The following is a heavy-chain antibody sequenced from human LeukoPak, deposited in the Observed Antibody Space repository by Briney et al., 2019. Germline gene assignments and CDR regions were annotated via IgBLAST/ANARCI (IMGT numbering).Heavy chain of an antibody. V-gene: IGHV1-2*02. Sequence: AAVKVSCKASGYTFTGYSVHWVRQPPGQGLEWMGWINPNTGGTKYAQKFQGRVTMTRDTSISTAYMDLSRLGSDDTAVYFCATELTGDSALDYWGQGTLVADSS. CDR3: ATELTGDSALDY. CDR2: INPNTGGT. D-gene: IGHD7-27*01. CDR1: GYTFTGYS. J-gene: IGHJ4*02.